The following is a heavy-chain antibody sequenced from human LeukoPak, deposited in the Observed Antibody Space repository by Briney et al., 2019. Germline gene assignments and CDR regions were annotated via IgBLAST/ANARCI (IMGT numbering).Heavy chain of an antibody. Sequence: PGGSLRLSCAASGFTFSDSDIHWVRQASGKGLEWVGRITTKRSNYATAYTASVKGRFTISRHDSENTAYLQMNSLKTEDTALYYCAKDRSCTGSSRNVGSWGQGTMVTVSS. CDR2: ITTKRSNYAT. D-gene: IGHD2-8*02. J-gene: IGHJ3*01. CDR3: AKDRSCTGSSRNVGS. V-gene: IGHV3-73*01. CDR1: GFTFSDSD.